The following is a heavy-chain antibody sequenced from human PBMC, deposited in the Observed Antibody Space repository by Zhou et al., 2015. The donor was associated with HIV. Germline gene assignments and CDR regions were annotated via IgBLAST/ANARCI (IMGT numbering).Heavy chain of an antibody. Sequence: QVQLVQSGAEVKKPGSSVKVSCKASGGTFSSYTISWVRQAPGQGLEWMGRIIPILGIANYAQKFQGRVTITADKSTSTAYMELSSLRSEDTAVYYCAREGSYLTTDYDILTGYCSWGQGTLVTVSS. D-gene: IGHD3-9*01. V-gene: IGHV1-69*08. CDR3: AREGSYLTTDYDILTGYCS. CDR1: GGTFSSYT. J-gene: IGHJ5*02. CDR2: IIPILGIA.